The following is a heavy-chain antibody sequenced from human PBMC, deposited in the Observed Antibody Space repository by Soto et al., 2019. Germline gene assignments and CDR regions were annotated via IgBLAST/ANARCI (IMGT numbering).Heavy chain of an antibody. CDR3: AGDTYGMNV. CDR2: IHYSGTT. J-gene: IGHJ6*02. V-gene: IGHV4-59*01. Sequence: QVQLQESGPGLVKPSETLSLTCTVSGDSINNYYCNWVRQRPGKGLEWIGSIHYSGTTHYNPSLESRVILSADKAKNHFSLRVTTVTAADTAVYYCAGDTYGMNVCGQGTTVNVSS. CDR1: GDSINNYY.